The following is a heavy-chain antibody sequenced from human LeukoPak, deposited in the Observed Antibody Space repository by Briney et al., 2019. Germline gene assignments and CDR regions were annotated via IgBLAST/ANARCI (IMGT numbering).Heavy chain of an antibody. CDR3: ARGLKINCSSTSCYLIY. Sequence: GASVKVSCKASGYTFTSYDINWVRQATGQGLEWMGWMNPNSGNTGYAQKFRGRVTITRNTSISTAYMELSSLRSEDTAVYYCARGLKINCSSTSCYLIYWGQGTLVTVSS. V-gene: IGHV1-8*03. CDR1: GYTFTSYD. D-gene: IGHD2-2*01. J-gene: IGHJ4*02. CDR2: MNPNSGNT.